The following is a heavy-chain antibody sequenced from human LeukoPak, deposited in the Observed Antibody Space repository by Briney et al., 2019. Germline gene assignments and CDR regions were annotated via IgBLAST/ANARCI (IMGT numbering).Heavy chain of an antibody. CDR2: IYYTGIT. CDR1: GGSISSYY. D-gene: IGHD3/OR15-3a*01. Sequence: SETLSLTCTVSGGSISSYYWSWIRQPPGKGLEYIGYIYYTGITNYNPSLKSRVTISVDTSKNQFSLRLTSVTAADTAVYYCARQTGSGLFILPGGQGTLVTVSS. V-gene: IGHV4-59*08. CDR3: ARQTGSGLFILP. J-gene: IGHJ4*02.